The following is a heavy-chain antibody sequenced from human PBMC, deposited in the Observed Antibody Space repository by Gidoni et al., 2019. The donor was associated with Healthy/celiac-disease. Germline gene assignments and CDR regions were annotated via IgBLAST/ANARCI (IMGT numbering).Heavy chain of an antibody. CDR3: AREVLGYCSGGSCSYFDY. V-gene: IGHV4-31*03. Sequence: QVQLQESGPGLVKPSQTLSLTCPVSGGSISSGGYYWSWIRQHPGKGLEWIGYIYYSGSTYYNPSLKSRVTISVDTSKNQFSLKLSSVTAADTAVYYCAREVLGYCSGGSCSYFDYWGQGTLVTVSS. D-gene: IGHD2-15*01. CDR2: IYYSGST. CDR1: GGSISSGGYY. J-gene: IGHJ4*02.